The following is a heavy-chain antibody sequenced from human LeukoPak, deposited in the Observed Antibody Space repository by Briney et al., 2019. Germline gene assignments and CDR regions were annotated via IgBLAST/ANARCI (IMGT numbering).Heavy chain of an antibody. CDR3: ARWGSAVADY. CDR2: INPNSGDT. V-gene: IGHV1-2*02. D-gene: IGHD6-19*01. J-gene: IGHJ4*02. CDR1: GYTFTGYY. Sequence: ASVKVSCKASGYTFTGYYIHWVRQAPGQGREWMGWINPNSGDTNYVQHFQGRVTMTTDMSISTAYMELSRLTSDDTAVYYCARWGSAVADYWGQGTLVTVSS.